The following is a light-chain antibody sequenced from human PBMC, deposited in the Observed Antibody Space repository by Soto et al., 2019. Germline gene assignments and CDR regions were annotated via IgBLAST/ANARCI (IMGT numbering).Light chain of an antibody. CDR1: QTVSGSY. Sequence: EIVLTQSAGTLSLSPGERATLSCRASQTVSGSYLAWFQQKPGQAPRLLIHDASTRAAGVPDRFSGSGSGTDFSLTINRLEPEDFAVYYCQHYGSSPWTFGQGTKVEIK. J-gene: IGKJ1*01. CDR3: QHYGSSPWT. CDR2: DAS. V-gene: IGKV3-20*01.